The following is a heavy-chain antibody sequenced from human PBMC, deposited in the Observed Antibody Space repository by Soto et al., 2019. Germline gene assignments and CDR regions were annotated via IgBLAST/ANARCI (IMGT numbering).Heavy chain of an antibody. V-gene: IGHV4-34*01. CDR2: IDHRGSA. J-gene: IGHJ4*02. CDR3: TRRGGGNFPYYFDY. Sequence: QVQLQQWGAGLLKPSETLSLACAVYGGSFSGYYWSWIRQPPGKGLEWIGEIDHRGSANYNPSLKSRVTISVDTSKNQFSLKLNSVAAADTAVYYRTRRGGGNFPYYFDYWGQGTLLTVSS. CDR1: GGSFSGYY. D-gene: IGHD2-21*01.